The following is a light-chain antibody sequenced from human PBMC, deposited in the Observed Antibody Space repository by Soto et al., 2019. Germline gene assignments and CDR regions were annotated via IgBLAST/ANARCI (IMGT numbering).Light chain of an antibody. CDR1: SSDVGAYNY. J-gene: IGLJ2*01. Sequence: QSALTQPPSASGSPGQSVTISCTGTSSDVGAYNYVSWYQQYPGKAPQLIIYEVSKRPSGVPDRFSGSKSGSTASLTVSGLQAEDEADYYCTSFAVSNSVLFGGGTKLTVL. CDR3: TSFAVSNSVL. V-gene: IGLV2-8*01. CDR2: EVS.